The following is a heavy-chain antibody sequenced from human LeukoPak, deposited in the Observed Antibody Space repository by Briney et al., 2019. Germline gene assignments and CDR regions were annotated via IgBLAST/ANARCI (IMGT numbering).Heavy chain of an antibody. Sequence: GGSLRLSCAASGFTVSSNYMSWVRQAPGKGLEWVSVIYSGGSTYYADSVKGRFTISRDNSKNTLYLQMNSLRAEDTAVYYCARDNNAKEDSSCFDYWGQGTLVTVSS. CDR1: GFTVSSNY. CDR2: IYSGGST. D-gene: IGHD3-22*01. J-gene: IGHJ4*02. V-gene: IGHV3-66*02. CDR3: ARDNNAKEDSSCFDY.